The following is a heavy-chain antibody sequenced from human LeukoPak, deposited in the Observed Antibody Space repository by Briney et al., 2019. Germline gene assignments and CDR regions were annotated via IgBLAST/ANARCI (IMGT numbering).Heavy chain of an antibody. CDR3: ASSYSYYYGSGSYW. V-gene: IGHV4-34*01. CDR2: INHSGST. CDR1: GGSISSYY. D-gene: IGHD3-10*01. J-gene: IGHJ4*02. Sequence: SETLSLTCTVSGGSISSYYWSWIRQPPGKGLEWIGEINHSGSTNYNPSLKSRVTISVDTSKNQFSLKLSSVTAADTAVYYCASSYSYYYGSGSYWWGQGTLVTVSS.